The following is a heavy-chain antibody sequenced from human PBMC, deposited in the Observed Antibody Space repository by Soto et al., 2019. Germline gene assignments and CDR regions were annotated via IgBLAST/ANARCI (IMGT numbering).Heavy chain of an antibody. CDR1: GGSIASGGDY. Sequence: SETLSLTCTVSGGSIASGGDYWSWIRQHPGKGLEWIGYIYYSGSTHYNPSLRSRVSISVDTSKNHFSLKLSSATAADTAVYYCARGPPYYYYGMDVWGQGTTVTVSS. CDR3: ARGPPYYYYGMDV. J-gene: IGHJ6*02. CDR2: IYYSGST. V-gene: IGHV4-31*03.